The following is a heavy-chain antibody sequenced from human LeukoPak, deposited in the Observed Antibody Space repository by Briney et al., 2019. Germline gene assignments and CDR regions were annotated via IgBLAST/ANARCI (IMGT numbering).Heavy chain of an antibody. J-gene: IGHJ6*02. CDR1: GFTFSSYA. CDR3: AKDFRWDFWSGYPRLDV. D-gene: IGHD3-3*01. Sequence: GRSLRLSCAASGFTFSSYAMHWVRQAPGKGLEWVAVISYDGSNKYYADSVKGRFTISRDNSKNTLYLQMNSLRAEDTAVYYCAKDFRWDFWSGYPRLDVWGQGTTVTVSS. V-gene: IGHV3-30-3*01. CDR2: ISYDGSNK.